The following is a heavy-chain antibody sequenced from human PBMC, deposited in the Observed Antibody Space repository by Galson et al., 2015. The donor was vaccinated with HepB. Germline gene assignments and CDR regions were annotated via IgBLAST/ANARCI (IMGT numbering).Heavy chain of an antibody. Sequence: SVKVSCKASGYTFSSNYIHWVRQAPGQGLEWMGISNPSGSGTTNAQKFQGRVTMTKDTSTTTVYMELSSLRSEDTAVYYCVREGTDRDYFDYWGQGTLVTVSS. D-gene: IGHD3-10*01. J-gene: IGHJ4*02. V-gene: IGHV1-46*03. CDR3: VREGTDRDYFDY. CDR1: GYTFSSNY. CDR2: SNPSGSGT.